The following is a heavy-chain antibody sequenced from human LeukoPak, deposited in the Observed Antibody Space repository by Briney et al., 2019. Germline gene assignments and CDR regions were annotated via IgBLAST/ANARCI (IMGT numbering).Heavy chain of an antibody. V-gene: IGHV3-7*01. CDR2: INQDGSKK. CDR1: GFSFSGYW. CDR3: AKPQRKDYYDSSGYYSWFDP. J-gene: IGHJ5*02. D-gene: IGHD3-22*01. Sequence: GGSLRLSCTASGFSFSGYWMTWVRQTPGKGLEWVANINQDGSKKSYVDSVRGRFTISRDNSENTLYLQMNSLRAEDTAVYYCAKPQRKDYYDSSGYYSWFDPWGQGTLVTVSS.